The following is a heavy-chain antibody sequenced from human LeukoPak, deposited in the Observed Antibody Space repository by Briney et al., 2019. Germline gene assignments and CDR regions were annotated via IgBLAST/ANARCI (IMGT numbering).Heavy chain of an antibody. CDR2: IWYDGSNK. CDR3: AKDRRDGYPPCLDY. CDR1: GFTFSSYG. D-gene: IGHD5-24*01. J-gene: IGHJ4*02. V-gene: IGHV3-33*06. Sequence: PVGSLRLSCAASGFTFSSYGMHWVRQAPGKGLEWVAVIWYDGSNKYYADSVKGRFTISRDNYKNTLYLQMNSLRAEDTAVYYCAKDRRDGYPPCLDYWGQGTLVTVSS.